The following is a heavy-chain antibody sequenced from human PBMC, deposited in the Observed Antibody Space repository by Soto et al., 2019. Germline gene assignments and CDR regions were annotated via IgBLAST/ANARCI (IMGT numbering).Heavy chain of an antibody. Sequence: SETLSITCSVSGGSITTYYWCWIRQAPGKGLEWIGYIYFAGTTTYNPSLKSRVTMSVDTSENLFSLKLTVVTAADTAVCYFERLGFYYQALDTWGQGTLVTVSS. CDR2: IYFAGTT. D-gene: IGHD3-22*01. V-gene: IGHV4-59*08. CDR1: GGSITTYY. CDR3: ERLGFYYQALDT. J-gene: IGHJ5*02.